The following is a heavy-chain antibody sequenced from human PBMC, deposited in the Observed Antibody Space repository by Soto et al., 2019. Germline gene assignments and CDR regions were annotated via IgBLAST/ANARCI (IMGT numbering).Heavy chain of an antibody. V-gene: IGHV1-8*01. D-gene: IGHD7-27*01. Sequence: QVQLVQSGAEVKKPGASVKVSCKASGYTFTSYDISWVRQATGQGLEWMGWMNPNSGNTGYARKIQGRATMGRNTSISTAYMELSSLRSEDTAVYYCARDWGRLTDWFDPWGQGTLVTVSS. CDR3: ARDWGRLTDWFDP. CDR1: GYTFTSYD. CDR2: MNPNSGNT. J-gene: IGHJ5*02.